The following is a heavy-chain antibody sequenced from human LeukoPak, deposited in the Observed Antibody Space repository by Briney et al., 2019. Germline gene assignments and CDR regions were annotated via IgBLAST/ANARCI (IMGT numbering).Heavy chain of an antibody. Sequence: SETLSLTCTASGGSISSGSYYWSWIRQPAGKGLEWIGRIYTSGSTNYNPSLKSRVTISVDTSKNQFSLKLSSVTAADTAVYYCARGDYDYVWGSYRYGGYDYWGQGTLVTVSS. CDR1: GGSISSGSYY. V-gene: IGHV4-61*02. CDR2: IYTSGST. D-gene: IGHD3-16*02. CDR3: ARGDYDYVWGSYRYGGYDY. J-gene: IGHJ4*02.